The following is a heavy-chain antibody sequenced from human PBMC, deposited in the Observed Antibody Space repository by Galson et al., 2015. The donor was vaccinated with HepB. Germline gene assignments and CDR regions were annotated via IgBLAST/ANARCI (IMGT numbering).Heavy chain of an antibody. Sequence: SLRLSCAASGFTFSSYEMNWVRQAPGKGLEWVSYISSSGSTIYYADSVKGRFTISRDNAKNSLYLQMNSLRAEDTAVYYCARAQKGIWALPDYWGQGTLVTVSS. J-gene: IGHJ4*02. V-gene: IGHV3-48*03. CDR1: GFTFSSYE. CDR2: ISSSGSTI. D-gene: IGHD3-16*01. CDR3: ARAQKGIWALPDY.